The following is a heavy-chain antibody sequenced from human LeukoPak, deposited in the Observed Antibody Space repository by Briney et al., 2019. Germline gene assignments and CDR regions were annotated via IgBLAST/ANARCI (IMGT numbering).Heavy chain of an antibody. V-gene: IGHV5-51*01. CDR1: GSSFTNYW. CDR2: IYPGDSAT. J-gene: IGHJ4*02. CDR3: ARQFWSGSYLDY. Sequence: GASLNISCKASGSSFTNYWIGWVRHLPGKGLGWLGIIYPGDSATRYSPSFQGQVTISADKSISTAYLQWSSLKASDTAMYYCARQFWSGSYLDYWGQGTLVTVSS. D-gene: IGHD3-3*01.